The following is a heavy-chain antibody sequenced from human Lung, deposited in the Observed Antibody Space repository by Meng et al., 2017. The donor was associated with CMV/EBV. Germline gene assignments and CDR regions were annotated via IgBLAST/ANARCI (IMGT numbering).Heavy chain of an antibody. CDR1: GGSISSSNW. CDR2: IYHSGST. Sequence: QVQLQGSGPGLVKPSGTLSLTCAVSGGSISSSNWWSWVRQPPGKGLEWIGEIYHSGSTNYNPSLKSRVTISVDKSKNQFSLKLSSVTAADTAVYYCASLPPPGKQCLVTDYWGQGTLVTVSS. CDR3: ASLPPPGKQCLVTDY. D-gene: IGHD6-19*01. V-gene: IGHV4-4*02. J-gene: IGHJ4*02.